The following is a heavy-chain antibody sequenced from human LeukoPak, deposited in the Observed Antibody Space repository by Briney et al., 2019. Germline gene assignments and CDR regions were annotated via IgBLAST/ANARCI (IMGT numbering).Heavy chain of an antibody. D-gene: IGHD2-15*01. Sequence: GRTLSPSCAASGFLATTYGMHWVRQAPGKGLEWVSFIMYDGSNKYYADSVKGRFTVSKDTSKNTLYLQMNSLRMEDAAVYYCAKDVRRWQNIDCWGQGTLVTVSS. CDR2: IMYDGSNK. CDR1: GFLATTYG. V-gene: IGHV3-30*02. J-gene: IGHJ4*02. CDR3: AKDVRRWQNIDC.